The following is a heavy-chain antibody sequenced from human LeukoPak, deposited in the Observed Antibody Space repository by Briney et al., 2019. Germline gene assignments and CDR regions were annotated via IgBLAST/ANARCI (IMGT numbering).Heavy chain of an antibody. Sequence: SETLFLTCTVSGGSISSYYWSWIRQPPGKGLEWIGYIYYSGSTNYNPSLKSRVTISVDTSKNQFSLKLSSVTAADTAVYYCARGWYSSSWYGSFDYWGQGTLVTVSS. CDR2: IYYSGST. D-gene: IGHD6-13*01. CDR3: ARGWYSSSWYGSFDY. V-gene: IGHV4-59*01. J-gene: IGHJ4*02. CDR1: GGSISSYY.